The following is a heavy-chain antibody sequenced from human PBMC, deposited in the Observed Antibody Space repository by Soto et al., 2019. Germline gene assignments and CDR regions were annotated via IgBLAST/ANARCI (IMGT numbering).Heavy chain of an antibody. CDR1: GDPISSGDYY. V-gene: IGHV4-30-4*01. CDR2: IYYSGTT. CDR3: ARAPYRGTNSRGALDM. D-gene: IGHD2-8*01. J-gene: IGHJ3*02. Sequence: QVQLQESGPGLVKPSQTLSLTCTVSGDPISSGDYYWGWIRQPPGKGLEWIGYIYYSGTTYYSPSLESRVTMSVDTSKNQLSLKLSSVTAADTAVYYCARAPYRGTNSRGALDMWGQGTMVTVSS.